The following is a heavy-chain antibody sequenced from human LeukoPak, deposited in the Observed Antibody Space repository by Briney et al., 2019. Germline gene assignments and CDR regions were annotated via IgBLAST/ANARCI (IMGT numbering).Heavy chain of an antibody. D-gene: IGHD5-12*01. J-gene: IGHJ4*02. V-gene: IGHV3-21*01. CDR2: ISSSSSYI. CDR3: ARDRYSGYDGFDY. Sequence: GGSLRLSCAASGFTFSSYSRSWFRQAPGKGLEGVSSISSSSSYIYYADSVKGRFTISRDNAKNSLYLQMNSLRAEDTAVYYCARDRYSGYDGFDYWGQGTLVTVSS. CDR1: GFTFSSYS.